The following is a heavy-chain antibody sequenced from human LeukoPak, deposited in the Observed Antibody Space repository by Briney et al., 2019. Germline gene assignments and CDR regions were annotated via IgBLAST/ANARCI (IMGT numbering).Heavy chain of an antibody. CDR3: AKDLSSGGGYD. V-gene: IGHV3-30*02. Sequence: GRSLRLSCAASGFTFSSYSMNWVRQAPGKGLEWVSFIGSDGSDKHYADSVKGRFTISRDNSKNTLYLQMNSLRPEDTAVYYCAKDLSSGGGYDWGQGTLVTVSS. J-gene: IGHJ4*02. CDR1: GFTFSSYS. D-gene: IGHD3-16*01. CDR2: IGSDGSDK.